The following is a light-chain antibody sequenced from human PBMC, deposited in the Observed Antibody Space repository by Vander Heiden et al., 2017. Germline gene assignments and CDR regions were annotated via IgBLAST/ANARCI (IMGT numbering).Light chain of an antibody. CDR2: GAS. CDR1: QSVSSN. J-gene: IGKJ4*01. V-gene: IGKV3D-15*01. Sequence: EIVMTQSPATLSVSPGERATLSCRARQSVSSNLAWYQQKPGQAPRLLIYGASTRATGIPARFSGSGSGTEFTLTISSLQSEDFAVYYCQQYNNWPPKGTFGGGTKVEIK. CDR3: QQYNNWPPKGT.